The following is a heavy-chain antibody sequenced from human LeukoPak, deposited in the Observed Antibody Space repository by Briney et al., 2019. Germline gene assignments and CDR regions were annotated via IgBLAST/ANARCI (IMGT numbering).Heavy chain of an antibody. CDR1: GFTFSSYG. CDR2: ILYDGSNK. D-gene: IGHD3-9*01. CDR3: AKDILTGYSLGGLVFDY. J-gene: IGHJ4*02. V-gene: IGHV3-30*18. Sequence: PGGSLRLSCAASGFTFSSYGMHWVRQAPGKGLEWVAVILYDGSNKYYADSVKGRFTISRDNSKNTLYLQMNSLRAEDTAVYYCAKDILTGYSLGGLVFDYWGQGTLVTVSS.